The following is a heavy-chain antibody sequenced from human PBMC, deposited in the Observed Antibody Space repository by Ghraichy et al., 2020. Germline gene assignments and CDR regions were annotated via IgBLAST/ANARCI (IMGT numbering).Heavy chain of an antibody. D-gene: IGHD2-2*01. J-gene: IGHJ6*03. V-gene: IGHV4-59*01. CDR1: GGSISGYF. Sequence: SETLSLTCTVSGGSISGYFWSWNRQHPGKGMEWIGYIYYSGSTNYNTSLKSRVTISVDTSKHQFSLKLSSVTAADTAVYYCPRADIVVALGYYYMDVWGKGTTVTVSS. CDR2: IYYSGST. CDR3: PRADIVVALGYYYMDV.